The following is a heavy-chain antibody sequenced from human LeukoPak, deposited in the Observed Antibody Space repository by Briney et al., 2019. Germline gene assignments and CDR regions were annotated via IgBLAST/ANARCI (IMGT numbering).Heavy chain of an antibody. CDR1: GGSISSYF. D-gene: IGHD3-9*01. CDR2: IYTTGST. J-gene: IGHJ6*03. V-gene: IGHV4-4*08. Sequence: SETLPLTCTVSGGSISSYFWSWIRQPPGKGLEWIGRIYTTGSTSYNPSLKSRVTISVDTSKNQFSLNLSSVTAADTAVYYCARGNYDILTNYYYYYMDVWGKGTTVTISS. CDR3: ARGNYDILTNYYYYYMDV.